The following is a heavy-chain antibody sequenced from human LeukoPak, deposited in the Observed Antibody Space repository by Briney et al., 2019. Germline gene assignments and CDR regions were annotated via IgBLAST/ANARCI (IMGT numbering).Heavy chain of an antibody. CDR1: GFTFSSYG. D-gene: IGHD2-21*02. J-gene: IGHJ3*02. Sequence: GGSLRLSCAASGFTFSSYGIHWVRQAPGKGLEWVAFIRYDGSNKYYADSVKGRFTISRDNSKNTLYLQMNSLRAEDTAVYYCAKDGSWTAYCGGDCYWDAFDIWGQGTMVTVSS. V-gene: IGHV3-30*02. CDR2: IRYDGSNK. CDR3: AKDGSWTAYCGGDCYWDAFDI.